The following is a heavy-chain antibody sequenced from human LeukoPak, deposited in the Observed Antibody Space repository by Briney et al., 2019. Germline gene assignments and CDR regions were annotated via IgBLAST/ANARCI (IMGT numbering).Heavy chain of an antibody. CDR3: ARDLKYDFWSGYFIGSHYFDY. CDR2: IKQDGSAR. J-gene: IGHJ4*02. Sequence: GGSLRLSCAASGFTFSSYWMSWVRQAPGKGLEWVANIKQDGSARYYVDSVKGRFTISRDNAKNSLYLQMNSLRAEDTAVYYCARDLKYDFWSGYFIGSHYFDYWGQGTLVTVSS. V-gene: IGHV3-7*01. CDR1: GFTFSSYW. D-gene: IGHD3-3*01.